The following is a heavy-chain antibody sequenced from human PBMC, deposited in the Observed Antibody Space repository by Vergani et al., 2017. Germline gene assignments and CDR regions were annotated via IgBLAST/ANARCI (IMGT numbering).Heavy chain of an antibody. Sequence: QVQLQESGPGLVKPSQTLSLTCTVSGGSITSHNYYWSCIRQPAGQGPEWVGRIHTSGSPTDNPSLKSRVTMSEDTSKNQLSQNLPSVTAADTAVYFCARGICFGDSCCKPLFDYWGQGILVTVSS. CDR3: ARGICFGDSCCKPLFDY. CDR2: IHTSGSP. CDR1: GGSITSHNYY. J-gene: IGHJ4*02. D-gene: IGHD2-21*01. V-gene: IGHV4-61*02.